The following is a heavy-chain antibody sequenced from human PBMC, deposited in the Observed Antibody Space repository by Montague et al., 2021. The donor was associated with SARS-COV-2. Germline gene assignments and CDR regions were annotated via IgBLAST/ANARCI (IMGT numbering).Heavy chain of an antibody. CDR2: ISHSGST. J-gene: IGHJ6*02. Sequence: SETLSLTCAVYGGSFSGYYWSWIGQPPGKGLECIGEISHSGSTNYNPSLKSRVTISIDTSKNQFSLKLSSVTAADTAVYYCANFRRTQLLFGTLYYGMDVWGQGTTVTVSS. CDR3: ANFRRTQLLFGTLYYGMDV. CDR1: GGSFSGYY. V-gene: IGHV4-34*01. D-gene: IGHD2-2*01.